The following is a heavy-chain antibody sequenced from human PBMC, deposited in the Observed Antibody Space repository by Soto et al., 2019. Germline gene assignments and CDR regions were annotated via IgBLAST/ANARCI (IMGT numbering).Heavy chain of an antibody. V-gene: IGHV3-11*06. D-gene: IGHD1-7*01. CDR1: GFTFSDYY. Sequence: QVQVVESGGGLVQPGGSLRLSCAASGFTFSDYYMSWIRQAPGKGLEWVSFISSSSDSTKYADSVKGRFTISRDNAKNSLYLQLNSLRAEDTAVYYCARGGVKGTTSRGQVYNWGQGTLVTVSS. CDR3: ARGGVKGTTSRGQVYN. J-gene: IGHJ4*02. CDR2: ISSSSDST.